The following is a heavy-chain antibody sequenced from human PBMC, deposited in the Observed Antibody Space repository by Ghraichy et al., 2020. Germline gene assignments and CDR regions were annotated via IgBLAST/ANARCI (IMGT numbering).Heavy chain of an antibody. CDR2: ISAYNGNT. D-gene: IGHD3-3*01. CDR3: ARDKSLRFLEWSHYGMDV. CDR1: GYTFTSYG. V-gene: IGHV1-18*01. Sequence: ASVKVSCKASGYTFTSYGISWVRQAPGQGLEWMGWISAYNGNTNYAQKLQDRVTMTTDTSTSTAYMELRSLRSDDTAVYYCARDKSLRFLEWSHYGMDVWGQGTTVTVSS. J-gene: IGHJ6*02.